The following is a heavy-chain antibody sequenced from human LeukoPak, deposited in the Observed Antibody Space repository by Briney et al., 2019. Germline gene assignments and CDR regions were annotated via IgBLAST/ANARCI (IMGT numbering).Heavy chain of an antibody. J-gene: IGHJ4*02. D-gene: IGHD6-6*01. CDR1: GYSISSGDY. CDR3: ARNRSEPLGNGGSFDY. Sequence: PSETPSLTSAVSGYSISSGDYWGWIRQPPGKGLEWIGSIFNSGSTYYNPSLKSRVTISADTSKRHFSLKLSSVTAADTAVYYCARNRSEPLGNGGSFDYWGQGTLVTVSS. CDR2: IFNSGST. V-gene: IGHV4-38-2*01.